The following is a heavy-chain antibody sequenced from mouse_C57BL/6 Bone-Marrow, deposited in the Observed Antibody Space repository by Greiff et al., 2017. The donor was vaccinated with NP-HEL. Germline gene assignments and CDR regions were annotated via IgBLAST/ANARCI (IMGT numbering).Heavy chain of an antibody. CDR1: GYSITSGYY. CDR2: ISYDGSN. J-gene: IGHJ2*01. D-gene: IGHD1-1*01. Sequence: EVQLVESGPGLVKPSQSLSLTCSVTGYSITSGYYWNWIRQFPGNKLEWMGYISYDGSNNYNPSLKNRISITRDTSKNQFFLKLNSVTTEDTATYYCARVYYYGSSYDDYWGQGTTLTVSS. CDR3: ARVYYYGSSYDDY. V-gene: IGHV3-6*01.